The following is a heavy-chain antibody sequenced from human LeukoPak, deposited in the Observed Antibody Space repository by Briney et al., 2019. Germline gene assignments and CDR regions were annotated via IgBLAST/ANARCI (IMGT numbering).Heavy chain of an antibody. D-gene: IGHD3-22*01. V-gene: IGHV4-39*07. CDR2: IYYSGST. Sequence: PSETLSLTCTVSGGSISSSSYYWGWIRQPPGKGLEWIGSIYYSGSTYYNPSLKSRVTISVDTSKNQFSLKLSSVTAADTAVYYCAANYDTSGYYYALDYWGQGTLVTVSS. CDR3: AANYDTSGYYYALDY. J-gene: IGHJ4*02. CDR1: GGSISSSSYY.